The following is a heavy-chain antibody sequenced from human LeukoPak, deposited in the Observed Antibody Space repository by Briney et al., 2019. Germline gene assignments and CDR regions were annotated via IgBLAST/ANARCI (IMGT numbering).Heavy chain of an antibody. J-gene: IGHJ4*02. V-gene: IGHV3-48*02. CDR1: GFMFSSHN. CDR3: ARDRRDCGGDCYPFDY. Sequence: PGGSLRLSCAASGFMFSSHNMNWVRQAPGKGLEWVSYISSSSSTTHYADSVEGRFTISGDNAKNSLYLQMNSLRDEDTAVYYCARDRRDCGGDCYPFDYWGQGTLVTVSS. D-gene: IGHD2-21*02. CDR2: ISSSSSTT.